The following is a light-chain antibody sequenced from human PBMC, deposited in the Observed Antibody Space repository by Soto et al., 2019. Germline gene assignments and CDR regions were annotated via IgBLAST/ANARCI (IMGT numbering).Light chain of an antibody. CDR2: DAS. CDR1: QSISSS. J-gene: IGKJ4*01. CDR3: QQYDTYPLT. Sequence: DIQMTQSPSTLSASVGDRVSITCRAGQSISSSLAWYKQKPGKAPHLLIFDASSLQIGVPSRFSGSGSGTEFTLIISSLQPDDFATYYCQQYDTYPLTFGGGTKVDIK. V-gene: IGKV1-5*01.